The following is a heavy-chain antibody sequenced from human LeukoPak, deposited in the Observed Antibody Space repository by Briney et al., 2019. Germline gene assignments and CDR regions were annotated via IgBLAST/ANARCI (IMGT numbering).Heavy chain of an antibody. CDR3: ARDRGWIQHDI. D-gene: IGHD5-18*01. V-gene: IGHV3-7*01. J-gene: IGHJ3*02. CDR1: GFAFSDSW. Sequence: GGSLRLSCAASGFAFSDSWMTWIRQAPGKGLEWVAFIKGDGSAKKYVDSVKGRFTISRDNAKNSLFVQMNSLRAEDTAVYYCARDRGWIQHDIWGQGTMVTVSS. CDR2: IKGDGSAK.